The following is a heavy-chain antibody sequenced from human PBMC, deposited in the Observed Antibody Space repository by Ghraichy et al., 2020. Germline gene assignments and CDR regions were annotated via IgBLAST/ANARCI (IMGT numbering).Heavy chain of an antibody. CDR2: IYYSGST. CDR1: GGSISSYY. CDR3: ARGYSSGWYSYNWFDP. Sequence: SETLSLTCTVSGGSISSYYWSWIRQPPGKGLEWIGYIYYSGSTNYNPSLKSRVTISVDTSKNQFSLKLSSVTAADTAVYYCARGYSSGWYSYNWFDPWGQGTLVTVSS. V-gene: IGHV4-59*01. J-gene: IGHJ5*02. D-gene: IGHD6-19*01.